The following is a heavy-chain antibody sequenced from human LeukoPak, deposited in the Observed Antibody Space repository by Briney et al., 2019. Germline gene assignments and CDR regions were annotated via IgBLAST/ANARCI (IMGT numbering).Heavy chain of an antibody. J-gene: IGHJ3*02. Sequence: ASVKVSCKTSGYTFTAYYMHWVRQAPGQGLEWMGTINPSGGSTSYAQKFQGRVTMTRDTSTSTVYMELSSLRSGDTAVYYCARGGRGEGTGTTRVAFDIWGQGTMVTVSS. CDR3: ARGGRGEGTGTTRVAFDI. D-gene: IGHD1-1*01. V-gene: IGHV1-46*01. CDR2: INPSGGST. CDR1: GYTFTAYY.